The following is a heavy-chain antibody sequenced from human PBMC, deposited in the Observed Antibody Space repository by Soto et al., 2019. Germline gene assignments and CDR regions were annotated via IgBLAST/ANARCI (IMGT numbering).Heavy chain of an antibody. CDR2: ISGSGGST. CDR1: GFTFSSYA. J-gene: IGHJ3*02. V-gene: IGHV3-23*01. CDR3: AKDSRGYRLPEHDASDI. Sequence: EVQLLESGGGLVQPGGSLRLSCAASGFTFSSYAMSWVRQAPGKGLEWVSAISGSGGSTYYADSVKGRFTISRDNSKNTLYLQMNSLRAEDTAVYYCAKDSRGYRLPEHDASDIWGQGTMVTVSS. D-gene: IGHD5-18*01.